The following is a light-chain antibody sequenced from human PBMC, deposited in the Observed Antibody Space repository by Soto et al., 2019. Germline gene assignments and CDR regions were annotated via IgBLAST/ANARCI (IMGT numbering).Light chain of an antibody. CDR2: DAS. CDR3: HQRSNWIVT. CDR1: QSVYTY. V-gene: IGKV3-11*01. Sequence: EIVMTQYPATLSGSPGERATLSCGASQSVYTYLAWYQQKPGQAPRLLIYDASNRATGIPARLSGSGYGTDLTITISSIETEDFEVYYCHQRSNWIVTFGHGTRLEI. J-gene: IGKJ5*01.